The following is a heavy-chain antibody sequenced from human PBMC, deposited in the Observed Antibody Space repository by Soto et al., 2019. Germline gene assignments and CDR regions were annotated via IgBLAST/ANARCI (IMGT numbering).Heavy chain of an antibody. CDR1: GFTFSSYA. D-gene: IGHD2-2*01. J-gene: IGHJ6*02. Sequence: GVSLRLSCAASGFTFSSYAMHWVRQAPGKGLEWVAVISYDGSNKYYADSVKGRFTISRDNSKNTLYLQMNSLRAEDTAVYYCARIGYCSSTSCYAPADYYYYGMDVWGQGTTVTVSS. CDR3: ARIGYCSSTSCYAPADYYYYGMDV. V-gene: IGHV3-30-3*01. CDR2: ISYDGSNK.